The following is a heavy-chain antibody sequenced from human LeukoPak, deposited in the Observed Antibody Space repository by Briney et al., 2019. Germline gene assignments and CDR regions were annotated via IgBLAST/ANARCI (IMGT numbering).Heavy chain of an antibody. V-gene: IGHV3-23*01. Sequence: PGGSLTLSCAACGFTFSNYAGRGLGPAQGQGWVWVSIFCGRGGSIYSADCVKGRFPISRDNSKKKFYLQMNSLRAEDTAVYYCAKGDLSAAAGDFWGQGTLVTVSS. J-gene: IGHJ4*02. D-gene: IGHD6-13*01. CDR3: AKGDLSAAAGDF. CDR2: FCGRGGSI. CDR1: GFTFSNYA.